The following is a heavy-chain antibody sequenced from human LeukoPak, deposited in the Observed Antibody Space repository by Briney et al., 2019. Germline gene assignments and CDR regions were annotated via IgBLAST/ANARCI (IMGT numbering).Heavy chain of an antibody. CDR2: IKLDGSEQ. D-gene: IGHD2-15*01. Sequence: GLSLRLSCAASGFTFTSYWMTWVRQAPGKGLEWVASIKLDGSEQYYVDAVKGRFTISRDNAKNSLYLQVNSLRAEDTAVYYCARVVGGYCSGGTCQGGFDIWGQGTMVTVSS. J-gene: IGHJ3*02. V-gene: IGHV3-7*05. CDR3: ARVVGGYCSGGTCQGGFDI. CDR1: GFTFTSYW.